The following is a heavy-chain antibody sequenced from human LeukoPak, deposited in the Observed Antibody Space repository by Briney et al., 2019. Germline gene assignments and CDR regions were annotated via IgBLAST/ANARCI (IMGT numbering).Heavy chain of an antibody. Sequence: SETLSLTCNVSGGSISNSDYFWGWIRQPPGRGLEWIGNVFFSGSSNYNPSLKSRATVFVVMSKNQFFLKLGSVTAADTAVYYCARNYYYKGMDVWGQGTTVTVSS. V-gene: IGHV4-61*05. CDR2: VFFSGSS. CDR1: GGSISNSDYF. J-gene: IGHJ6*02. CDR3: ARNYYYKGMDV.